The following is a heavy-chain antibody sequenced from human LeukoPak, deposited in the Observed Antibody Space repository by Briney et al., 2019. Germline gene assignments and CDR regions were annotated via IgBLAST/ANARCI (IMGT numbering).Heavy chain of an antibody. CDR1: GGSISSYY. D-gene: IGHD3-22*01. Sequence: SETLSLTCTVSGGSISSYYWSWIRQPPGKGLEWIGYIYYSGSTNYNPSLKSRVTISVDTSKNQFSLKLSSVTAADTAVYYCARVGYYDSSGYYWDWGQGTLVTVSS. CDR2: IYYSGST. CDR3: ARVGYYDSSGYYWD. J-gene: IGHJ4*02. V-gene: IGHV4-59*08.